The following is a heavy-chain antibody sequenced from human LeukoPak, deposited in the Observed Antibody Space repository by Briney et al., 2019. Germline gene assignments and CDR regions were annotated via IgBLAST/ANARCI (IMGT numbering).Heavy chain of an antibody. V-gene: IGHV1-69*04. CDR1: GGTFSSYA. CDR2: IIPIFGIA. J-gene: IGHJ1*01. Sequence: SVKVSCKASGGTFSSYAISWVRQAPGQGLEWMGRIIPIFGIANYAQKFQGRVTITADKSTSTAYMELSSLRSEDTAVSYCASSPVEYFQHWGQGTLVTVSS. CDR3: ASSPVEYFQH.